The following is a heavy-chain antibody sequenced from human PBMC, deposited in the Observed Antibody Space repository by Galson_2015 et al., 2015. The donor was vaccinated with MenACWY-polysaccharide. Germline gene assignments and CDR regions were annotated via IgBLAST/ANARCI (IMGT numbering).Heavy chain of an antibody. J-gene: IGHJ6*02. D-gene: IGHD6-19*01. CDR2: ISGSGGST. V-gene: IGHV3-23*01. Sequence: LRLSCAASGFTFSSYAMTWVRQAPGKGLEWVSGISGSGGSTYYADSVKGRFTISRDSSKNTLSLQMDSLRADDTAVYYCAKTLGYSSFGVDVWGQGTTVTVSS. CDR3: AKTLGYSSFGVDV. CDR1: GFTFSSYA.